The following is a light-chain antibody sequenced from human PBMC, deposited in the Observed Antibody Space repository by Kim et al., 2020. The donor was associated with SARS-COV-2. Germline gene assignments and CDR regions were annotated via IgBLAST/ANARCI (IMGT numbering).Light chain of an antibody. V-gene: IGKV1-39*01. J-gene: IGKJ2*01. Sequence: SASVGDRVIITCRASENIKRYLNWYQQKPGKAPQLVVSDASTLQRGVPSRFSGSGSGTEFTLSINRLQPEDFATYFCQQGHRTPYTFGPGTKLEIK. CDR3: QQGHRTPYT. CDR1: ENIKRY. CDR2: DAS.